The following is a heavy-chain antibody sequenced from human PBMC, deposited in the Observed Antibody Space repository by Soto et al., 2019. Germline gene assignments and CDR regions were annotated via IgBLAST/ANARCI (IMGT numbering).Heavy chain of an antibody. Sequence: HPGGSLRLSCAASGFTFSSYEMNWVRQAPGKGLEWVSYISSSGSTIYYADSVKGRFTISRDNAKNSLYLQMNSLRAGDTAVYYCARVRDILTAIIDYWGQGTLVTVSS. CDR1: GFTFSSYE. CDR3: ARVRDILTAIIDY. V-gene: IGHV3-48*03. CDR2: ISSSGSTI. J-gene: IGHJ4*02. D-gene: IGHD3-9*01.